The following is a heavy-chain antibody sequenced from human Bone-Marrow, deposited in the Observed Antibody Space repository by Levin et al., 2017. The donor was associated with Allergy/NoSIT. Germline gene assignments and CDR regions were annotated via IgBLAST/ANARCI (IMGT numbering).Heavy chain of an antibody. Sequence: RASETLSLTCTVSGGSISGSYWSWIRQPPEKGLEWIGYIYYSGNTNYNPSLKSRVTMSVDTSKNQFSLKLSSVTAADTAVYYCAKYTTGWYGTNFDYWGQGTLVTVSS. CDR3: AKYTTGWYGTNFDY. J-gene: IGHJ4*02. V-gene: IGHV4-59*01. D-gene: IGHD6-19*01. CDR1: GGSISGSY. CDR2: IYYSGNT.